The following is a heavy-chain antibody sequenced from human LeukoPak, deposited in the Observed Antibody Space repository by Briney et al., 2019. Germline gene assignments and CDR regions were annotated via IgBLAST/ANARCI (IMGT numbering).Heavy chain of an antibody. V-gene: IGHV4-34*01. Sequence: SETLSLTCAVYGGSFSGYYWSWIRQPPGKGLEWIGEINHSGSTNYNPSLKSRVTISVDASKNQFSLKLSSVTAADTAVYYCARIGYVLRFLEWLLPDNYYYYGMDVWGQGTTVTVSS. CDR1: GGSFSGYY. CDR3: ARIGYVLRFLEWLLPDNYYYYGMDV. J-gene: IGHJ6*02. CDR2: INHSGST. D-gene: IGHD3-3*01.